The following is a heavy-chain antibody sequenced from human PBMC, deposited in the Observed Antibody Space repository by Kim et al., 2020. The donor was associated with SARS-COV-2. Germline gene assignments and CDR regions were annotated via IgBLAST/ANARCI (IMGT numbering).Heavy chain of an antibody. CDR3: TTEMGLGDGGDYYYYGMDV. V-gene: IGHV3-15*01. J-gene: IGHJ6*02. CDR2: IKSKTDGGTT. CDR1: GFTFSNAW. Sequence: GGSLRLSCAASGFTFSNAWMSWVRQAPGKGLEWVGRIKSKTDGGTTDYAAPVKGRFTISRDDSKNTLYLQMNSLKTEDTAVYYCTTEMGLGDGGDYYYYGMDVWGQGTTVTVSS. D-gene: IGHD3-10*01.